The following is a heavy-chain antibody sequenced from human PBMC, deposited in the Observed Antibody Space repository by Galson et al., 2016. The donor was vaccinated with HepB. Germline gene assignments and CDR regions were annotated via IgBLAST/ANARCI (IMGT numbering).Heavy chain of an antibody. J-gene: IGHJ5*02. Sequence: SLRLSCAASGFSFSNYNMDWVRQAPGKGLEWVSSIRRSNSDIFYADSVKGRFTISRDNAKNSLYLQMVSLRAEDTAVYYCARARRYGSGTYYNLKDWFDPWGQGTLVTVSS. D-gene: IGHD3-10*01. CDR1: GFSFSNYN. V-gene: IGHV3-21*01. CDR3: ARARRYGSGTYYNLKDWFDP. CDR2: IRRSNSDI.